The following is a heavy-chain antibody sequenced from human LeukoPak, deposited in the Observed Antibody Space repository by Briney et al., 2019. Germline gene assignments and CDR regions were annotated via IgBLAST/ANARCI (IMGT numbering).Heavy chain of an antibody. D-gene: IGHD5-18*01. CDR2: ISTSGST. CDR1: GGSISSYY. V-gene: IGHV4-4*07. J-gene: IGHJ4*02. Sequence: PSETLSLTCTVSGGSISSYYWSWIRQHAGKGLESIGHISTSGSTNYNPSLKSRVTMSVDTSKNQFSLKLSSVTAADTAVYYCARENGYRYDYWGQGTLVTVSS. CDR3: ARENGYRYDY.